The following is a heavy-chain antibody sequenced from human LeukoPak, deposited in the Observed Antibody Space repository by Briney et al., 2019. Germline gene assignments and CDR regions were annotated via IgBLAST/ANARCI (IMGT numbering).Heavy chain of an antibody. CDR1: GFTFSSYW. Sequence: GGSLRLSCAASGFTFSSYWMSWVRQAPGRGLEWVAKINQDGSDKYYVDSVKGRFTISRDNAKNSVYLQMNSLRAEDTAVYYCASSVMAPAPWGQGTLVTVS. CDR2: INQDGSDK. D-gene: IGHD5-24*01. V-gene: IGHV3-7*01. CDR3: ASSVMAPAP. J-gene: IGHJ5*02.